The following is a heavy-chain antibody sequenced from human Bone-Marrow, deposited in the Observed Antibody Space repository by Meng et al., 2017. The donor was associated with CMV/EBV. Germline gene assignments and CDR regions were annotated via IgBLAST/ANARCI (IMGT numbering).Heavy chain of an antibody. J-gene: IGHJ4*02. CDR2: ISSSSYI. CDR1: GFTFSRYW. D-gene: IGHD2-21*01. Sequence: GESLKISCKGSGFTFSRYWMSWVRQAPGKGLEWVSSISSSSYIYYADSVKGRFTISRDNAKNSLYLQMNSLRAEDTAVYYCARGLVVVIARGRSAVDYWGQGTLVTVSS. V-gene: IGHV3-21*01. CDR3: ARGLVVVIARGRSAVDY.